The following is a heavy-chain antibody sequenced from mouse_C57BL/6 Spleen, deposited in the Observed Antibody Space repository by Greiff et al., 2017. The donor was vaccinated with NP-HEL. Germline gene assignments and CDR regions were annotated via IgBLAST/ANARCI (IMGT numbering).Heavy chain of an antibody. CDR2: IDPNSGGT. CDR3: ARSPPYYYGSSPYWYFDV. J-gene: IGHJ1*03. CDR1: GYTFTSYW. V-gene: IGHV1-72*01. Sequence: VQLQQPGAELVKPGASVKLSCKASGYTFTSYWMHWVKQRPGRGLEWIGRIDPNSGGTKYNEKFKSKATLTVDKPSSTAYMQLSSLTSEDSAVYYCARSPPYYYGSSPYWYFDVWGTGTTVTVSS. D-gene: IGHD1-1*01.